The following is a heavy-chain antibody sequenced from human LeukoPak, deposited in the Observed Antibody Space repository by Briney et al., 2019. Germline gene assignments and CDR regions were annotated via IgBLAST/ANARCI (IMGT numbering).Heavy chain of an antibody. D-gene: IGHD3-10*01. Sequence: VXQAPXXXLEGVXSISSRSTYIYYADSVKARFTISRDNAKNSLYLQMNSLRAEDTAVYYCARDSWFGEKNFDYWGQGTLVTVSS. CDR3: ARDSWFGEKNFDY. V-gene: IGHV3-21*01. J-gene: IGHJ4*02. CDR2: ISSRSTYI.